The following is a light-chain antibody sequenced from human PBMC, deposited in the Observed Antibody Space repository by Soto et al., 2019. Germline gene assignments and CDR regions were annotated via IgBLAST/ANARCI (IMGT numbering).Light chain of an antibody. J-gene: IGLJ1*01. CDR3: AAWDDSLNGYD. CDR1: SSNIGSNT. Sequence: QSVLTQPPSASGTPGQRATISCSGSSSNIGSNTVNWYQQLPGTAPKLLIYSNNQRPSGVPDRFSGSKSGTSASLAISGLQSEDEADYYCAAWDDSLNGYDFGTGTKVTVL. V-gene: IGLV1-44*01. CDR2: SNN.